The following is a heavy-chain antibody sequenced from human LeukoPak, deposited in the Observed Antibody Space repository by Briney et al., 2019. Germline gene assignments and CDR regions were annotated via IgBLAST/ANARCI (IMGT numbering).Heavy chain of an antibody. CDR1: GFSFSSYA. CDR3: AKDLSYGMDV. CDR2: LSGSGTST. Sequence: GGSLRLSCAASGFSFSSYAMSWVRQAPGKGLEWVSALSGSGTSTYYVDSVKGRFTISGDNSKNTLYLRMNSLRVEDTAIYYCAKDLSYGMDVWGQGTTVTVSS. J-gene: IGHJ6*02. V-gene: IGHV3-23*01.